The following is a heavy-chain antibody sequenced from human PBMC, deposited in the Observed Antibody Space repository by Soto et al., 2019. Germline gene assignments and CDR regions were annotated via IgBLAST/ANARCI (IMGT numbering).Heavy chain of an antibody. V-gene: IGHV1-69*13. CDR2: IIPIFGTA. CDR1: GGTFSSYA. Sequence: SVKVSCKASGGTFSSYAISWVRQAPGQGLEWMGGIIPIFGTANYAQKFQGRVTITADESTSTAYMELSSLRSEDTAVYYCARDSIPYYYDSSGYYYTLDVWGPGTTVTVSS. J-gene: IGHJ6*02. CDR3: ARDSIPYYYDSSGYYYTLDV. D-gene: IGHD3-22*01.